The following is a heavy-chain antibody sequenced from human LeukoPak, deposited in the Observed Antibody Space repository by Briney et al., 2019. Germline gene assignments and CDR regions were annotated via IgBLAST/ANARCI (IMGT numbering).Heavy chain of an antibody. J-gene: IGHJ4*02. D-gene: IGHD6-13*01. CDR2: ISAYNGNT. CDR3: ARGGGRAGSWYRRLDY. Sequence: ASVNVSCKASGYTFTSYGISWVRQAPGQGLEWMGWISAYNGNTNYAQKLQGRVTMTTDTSTSTAYMELRSLRSDDTAVYYCARGGGRAGSWYRRLDYWGQGTLVTVSS. CDR1: GYTFTSYG. V-gene: IGHV1-18*01.